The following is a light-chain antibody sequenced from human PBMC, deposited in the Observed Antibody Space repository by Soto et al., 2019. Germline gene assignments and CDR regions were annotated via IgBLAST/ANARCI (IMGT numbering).Light chain of an antibody. V-gene: IGKV1-5*01. CDR3: QQYENYWT. J-gene: IGKJ1*01. Sequence: DIQMTQSPPTLSASVGDRVTITCRASQPISSWLAWYHQKPGKAPKLLIYDASNLESGVPSRFSGSVSGTEFTLTISSLQPEDFGIYYCQQYENYWTFGQGTKVEIK. CDR2: DAS. CDR1: QPISSW.